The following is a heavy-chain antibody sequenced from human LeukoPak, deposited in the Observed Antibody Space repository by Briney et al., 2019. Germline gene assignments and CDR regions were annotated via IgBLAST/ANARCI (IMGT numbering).Heavy chain of an antibody. CDR3: ARRKSHRLGYCSSTSCYGGAFDI. CDR2: INPNSGGT. D-gene: IGHD2-2*01. J-gene: IGHJ3*02. CDR1: GYTFTGYY. V-gene: IGHV1-2*04. Sequence: ASVKVSCKASGYTFTGYYMHWVRQAPGQGLEWMGWINPNSGGTNYAQKFQGWVTMTRDTSISTAYMELSRLRSDDTAVYYCARRKSHRLGYCSSTSCYGGAFDIWGQGTMVTVSS.